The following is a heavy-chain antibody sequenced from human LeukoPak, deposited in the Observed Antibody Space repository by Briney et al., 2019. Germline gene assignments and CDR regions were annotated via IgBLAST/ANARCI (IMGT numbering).Heavy chain of an antibody. CDR3: ARVGPGGDYVPRPWYFDY. Sequence: SETLSLTCTVSGGSISSYYWSWIRQPPGKGLEWIGYIYYSGSTNYNPSLKSRVTISVDTSKNQFSLKLSSVTAADTAVYYCARVGPGGDYVPRPWYFDYWGQGTLVTVSS. V-gene: IGHV4-59*01. CDR1: GGSISSYY. J-gene: IGHJ4*02. CDR2: IYYSGST. D-gene: IGHD4-17*01.